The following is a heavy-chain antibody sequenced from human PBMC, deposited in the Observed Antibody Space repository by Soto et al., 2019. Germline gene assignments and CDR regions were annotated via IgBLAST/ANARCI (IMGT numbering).Heavy chain of an antibody. Sequence: SETLSLTCTFSGGSISSSSYYWGWILQPPGKGLEWIGSIYYSGSTYYNPSLKSRVTISVDTSKNQFSLKLSSVTAADTAVYYSSSLYDFWSGYKSGSYYYGMDVWGQGTTVTVSS. CDR1: GGSISSSSYY. CDR3: SSLYDFWSGYKSGSYYYGMDV. J-gene: IGHJ6*02. CDR2: IYYSGST. V-gene: IGHV4-39*01. D-gene: IGHD3-3*01.